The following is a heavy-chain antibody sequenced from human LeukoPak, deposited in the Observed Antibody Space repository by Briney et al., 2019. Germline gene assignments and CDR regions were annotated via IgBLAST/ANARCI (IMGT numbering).Heavy chain of an antibody. Sequence: GGSLRLSCAASGFTVSSNYMSWVRQAPGKGLEWVSVIYSGGSTYYAGSVKGRFTISRDNSKNTLYLQMNSLRAEDAAVYYCAKLTGSNCYLPVDYWGQGALVTVSS. CDR2: IYSGGST. J-gene: IGHJ4*02. V-gene: IGHV3-53*01. CDR3: AKLTGSNCYLPVDY. D-gene: IGHD2-21*02. CDR1: GFTVSSNY.